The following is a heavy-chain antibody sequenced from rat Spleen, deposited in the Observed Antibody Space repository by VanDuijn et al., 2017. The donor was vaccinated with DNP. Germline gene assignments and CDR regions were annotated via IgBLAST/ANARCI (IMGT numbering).Heavy chain of an antibody. CDR1: GFTFSRFP. CDR3: ATHVAGSYAMDA. CDR2: ISTSGGST. Sequence: EVQLVESGGGSVQPGRSMKLSCAASGFTFSRFPIAWVRQAPTKGLEWVATISTSGGSTYYGDSVKGRFTISRDNAKSTLYLQMDSLRSEDTATYYCATHVAGSYAMDAWGQGTSVTVSS. V-gene: IGHV5-46*01. J-gene: IGHJ4*01.